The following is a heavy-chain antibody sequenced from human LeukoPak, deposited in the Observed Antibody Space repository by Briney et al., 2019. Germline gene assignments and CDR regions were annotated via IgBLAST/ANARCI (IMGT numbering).Heavy chain of an antibody. D-gene: IGHD5-12*01. CDR3: ARTVDIVATLVQEGWFDP. CDR1: GDSVSSNSAA. Sequence: SQTLSLTCAISGDSVSSNSAAWNWIRQSPSRGLEWLGRTYYRSKWYNDYAVSVKSRITINPDTSKNQFSLQLNSVTPEDTAVYYCARTVDIVATLVQEGWFDPWGQGTLVTVSS. V-gene: IGHV6-1*01. J-gene: IGHJ5*02. CDR2: TYYRSKWYN.